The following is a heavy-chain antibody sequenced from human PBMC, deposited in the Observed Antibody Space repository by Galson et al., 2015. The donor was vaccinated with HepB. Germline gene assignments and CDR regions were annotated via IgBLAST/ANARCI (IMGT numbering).Heavy chain of an antibody. CDR2: INPSGGST. V-gene: IGHV1-46*01. CDR3: AREYCSSTSCPSYWYFDL. CDR1: GYTFTSYY. D-gene: IGHD2-2*01. Sequence: SCKASGYTFTSYYMHWVRQAPGQGLEWMGIINPSGGSTSYAQKFQGRVTMTRDTSTSTVYMELSSLRSGDTAVYYCAREYCSSTSCPSYWYFDLWGRGTLVTVSS. J-gene: IGHJ2*01.